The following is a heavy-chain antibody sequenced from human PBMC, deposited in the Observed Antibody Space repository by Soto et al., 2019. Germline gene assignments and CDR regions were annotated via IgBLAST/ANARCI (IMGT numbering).Heavy chain of an antibody. CDR1: GFTFSNAW. J-gene: IGHJ4*01. CDR3: ARNSSCDSNGYDYLDV. D-gene: IGHD6-25*01. Sequence: GGSLRLSCAASGFTFSNAWMSWVRQAPGKGLEYVSSINYSGRYMFYAGSLRGRFTVSRDNAKNSLYLQMNSLRAEDTAVYYCARNSSCDSNGYDYLDVWGQGTLVTVSS. CDR2: INYSGRYM. V-gene: IGHV3-21*06.